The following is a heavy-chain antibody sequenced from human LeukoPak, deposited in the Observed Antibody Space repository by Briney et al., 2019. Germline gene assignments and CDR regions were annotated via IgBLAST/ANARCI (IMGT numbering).Heavy chain of an antibody. CDR2: IKGDGSET. Sequence: GGSLRLSCTASGFTFRSHWMTWVRQAPGKGLEWVANIKGDGSETSYVTSVRGRFTISRDNAKNSLYLQMNNLRVGDTAVYYCAREEVKSFDNWGQGTLVTVSS. J-gene: IGHJ4*02. V-gene: IGHV3-7*03. CDR3: AREEVKSFDN. CDR1: GFTFRSHW.